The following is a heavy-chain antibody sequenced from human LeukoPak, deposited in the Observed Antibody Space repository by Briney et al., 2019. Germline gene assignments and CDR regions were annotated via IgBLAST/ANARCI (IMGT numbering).Heavy chain of an antibody. J-gene: IGHJ4*02. CDR3: ARDGVLRPFDY. CDR1: GGSISSGGHS. D-gene: IGHD2/OR15-2a*01. CDR2: IYHSGST. Sequence: SETLSLTCAVSGGSISSGGHSWSWIRQPPGKGLEWIGYIYHSGSTYYNPSLKSRVTISVDRSKNQFSLKLSSVTAADTAVYYCARDGVLRPFDYWGQGTLVTVSS. V-gene: IGHV4-30-2*01.